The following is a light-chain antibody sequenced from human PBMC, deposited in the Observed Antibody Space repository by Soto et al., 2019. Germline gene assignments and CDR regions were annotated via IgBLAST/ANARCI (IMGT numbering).Light chain of an antibody. CDR3: RSHTGSNNLG. V-gene: IGLV2-8*01. Sequence: QSALTQPPSASGSPGQSGTISCSGTRSDVGGYNYVSWYQQHPGKAPKVMIYEVSKRPSGVPDRFSGSQSGNTGSLTVSGFQAEDEGGYYCRSHTGSNNLGFGGGTKLTVL. J-gene: IGLJ3*02. CDR1: RSDVGGYNY. CDR2: EVS.